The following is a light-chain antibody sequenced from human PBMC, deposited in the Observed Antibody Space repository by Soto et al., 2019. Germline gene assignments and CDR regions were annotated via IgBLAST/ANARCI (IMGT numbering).Light chain of an antibody. J-gene: IGKJ1*01. CDR3: QQHGNSPRT. V-gene: IGKV3-20*01. CDR1: QNITNNY. Sequence: EIVLTQSPGTLSLSPGERATLSCRASQNITNNYVAWYQHKPGQAPRLLIYGASSRATGIPVRFSGSGSGTDFTLTISRLEPEDFAAYYCQQHGNSPRTVGQGTKVDIK. CDR2: GAS.